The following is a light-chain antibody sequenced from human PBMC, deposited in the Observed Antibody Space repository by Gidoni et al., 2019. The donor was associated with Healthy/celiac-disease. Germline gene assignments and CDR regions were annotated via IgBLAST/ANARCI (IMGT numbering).Light chain of an antibody. Sequence: IVMTQSPLSLPVTPGEPASISCRSSKSLLHSNGYNYLDWYLQKPGQSPQLLIYLGSNRASGVPDRFSGSGSGTDFTLKISRVEAEDVGVYYCMQALQIWTFGQGTKVEIK. V-gene: IGKV2-28*01. CDR1: KSLLHSNGYNY. CDR3: MQALQIWT. CDR2: LGS. J-gene: IGKJ1*01.